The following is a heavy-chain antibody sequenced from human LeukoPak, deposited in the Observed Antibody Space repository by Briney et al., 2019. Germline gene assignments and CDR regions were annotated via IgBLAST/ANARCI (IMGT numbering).Heavy chain of an antibody. CDR3: AKADYYDSSGYYYGKFDY. V-gene: IGHV3-9*01. D-gene: IGHD3-22*01. CDR2: ISWNSGSI. CDR1: GFIFSNYP. Sequence: GGSLRLSCAASGFIFSNYPMTWVRQTPGKGLEWVSGISWNSGSIGYADSVKGRFTISRDNAKNSLYLQMNSLRAEDTALYYCAKADYYDSSGYYYGKFDYWGQGTLVTVSS. J-gene: IGHJ4*02.